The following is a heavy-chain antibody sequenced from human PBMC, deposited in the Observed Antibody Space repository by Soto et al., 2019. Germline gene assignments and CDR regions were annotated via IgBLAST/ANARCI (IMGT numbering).Heavy chain of an antibody. CDR3: AKFPDYYDSSGYSDY. Sequence: LRLSCAASGFTFSSYAMSWVRQAPGKGLEWVSAISGSGGSTYYADSVKGRFTISRDNSKNTLYLQMNSLRAEDTAVYYCAKFPDYYDSSGYSDYWGQGTLVTVSS. CDR1: GFTFSSYA. CDR2: ISGSGGST. D-gene: IGHD3-22*01. V-gene: IGHV3-23*01. J-gene: IGHJ4*02.